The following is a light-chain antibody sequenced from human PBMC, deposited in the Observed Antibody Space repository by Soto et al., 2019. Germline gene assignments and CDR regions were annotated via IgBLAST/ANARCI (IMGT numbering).Light chain of an antibody. J-gene: IGKJ4*01. CDR3: QQYSGYSPHT. CDR2: DCS. V-gene: IGKV1-5*01. CDR1: QSIGTW. Sequence: DIQMTQSPSTLPASVVDIVTTTCRASQSIGTWLACHQQKPGKAPKLLLHDCSTLESGVPSRFSGSGSRREFSLTIXSVQPEDFATYYCQQYSGYSPHTVGGGTKVDI.